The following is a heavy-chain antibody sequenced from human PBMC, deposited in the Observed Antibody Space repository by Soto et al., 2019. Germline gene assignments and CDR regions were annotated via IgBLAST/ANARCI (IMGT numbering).Heavy chain of an antibody. CDR2: ISYDGSNK. CDR1: GLTFSSYG. V-gene: IGHV3-30*18. Sequence: GSLRLSCAASGLTFSSYGMHLVRQAPGKGLEWVAVISYDGSNKYYADSVKGRFAISRDNSKNTVYLQMNSLRAEDTAVYYCAKSSTAEYYYYGMDVWGQGTTVTVSS. CDR3: AKSSTAEYYYYGMDV. J-gene: IGHJ6*02. D-gene: IGHD4-4*01.